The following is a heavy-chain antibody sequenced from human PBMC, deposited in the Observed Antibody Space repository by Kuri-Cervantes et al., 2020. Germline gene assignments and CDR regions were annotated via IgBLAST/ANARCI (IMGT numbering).Heavy chain of an antibody. CDR1: GGTFISYA. Sequence: SVKVSCKASGGTFISYAVSWVRQAPGQGLEWMGGIIPMFDTPSYAQKFQGRVTITTDQSTSTAYMELRSLRSDDTAMYFCAKDRLEYTSSSGDFDYWGQGTLVTVSS. V-gene: IGHV1-69*05. J-gene: IGHJ4*02. CDR3: AKDRLEYTSSSGDFDY. D-gene: IGHD6-6*01. CDR2: IIPMFDTP.